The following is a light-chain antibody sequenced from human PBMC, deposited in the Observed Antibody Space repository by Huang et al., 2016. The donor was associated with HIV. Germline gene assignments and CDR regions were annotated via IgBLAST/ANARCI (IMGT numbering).Light chain of an antibody. V-gene: IGKV3-15*01. J-gene: IGKJ1*01. CDR3: QQYNNWPPIWT. CDR1: QSVSSN. Sequence: EIVMTQSPATLSVSPGERATLSCRASQSVSSNLAWYQQKPGQAPRLLIYGASTRARGSPARFSGSGSGTEFTRTISSLQSEDFAVYYCQQYNNWPPIWTFGQGTKVEIK. CDR2: GAS.